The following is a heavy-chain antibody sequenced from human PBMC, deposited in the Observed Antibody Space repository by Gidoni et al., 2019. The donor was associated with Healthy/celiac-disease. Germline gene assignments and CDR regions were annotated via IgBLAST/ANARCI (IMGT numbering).Heavy chain of an antibody. V-gene: IGHV3-23*01. CDR1: GLTVSSYA. D-gene: IGHD3-22*01. J-gene: IGHJ4*02. CDR3: AKVSGYYYDSSGRRYFDY. CDR2: ISGSGGST. Sequence: EVQLLESGGGLVQPGGSLRLSCAASGLTVSSYAMSWVRQAPGKGLEWVSAISGSGGSTYYADSVKGRFTISRDNSKNTLYLQMNSLRAEDTAVYYCAKVSGYYYDSSGRRYFDYWGQGTLVTVSS.